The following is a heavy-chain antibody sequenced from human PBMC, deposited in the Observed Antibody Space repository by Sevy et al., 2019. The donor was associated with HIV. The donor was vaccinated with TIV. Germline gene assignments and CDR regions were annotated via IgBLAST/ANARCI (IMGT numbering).Heavy chain of an antibody. CDR3: ARDPSRDYYDSSGTRGWFDP. Sequence: SEILSLTCTVSGGSISSYYWSWIRQPPGKGLEWIGYIYYSGSTNYNPSLKSRVTISVDTSKNQFSLKLSSVTAADTAVYYCARDPSRDYYDSSGTRGWFDPWGQGTLVTVSS. CDR2: IYYSGST. D-gene: IGHD3-22*01. CDR1: GGSISSYY. J-gene: IGHJ5*02. V-gene: IGHV4-59*01.